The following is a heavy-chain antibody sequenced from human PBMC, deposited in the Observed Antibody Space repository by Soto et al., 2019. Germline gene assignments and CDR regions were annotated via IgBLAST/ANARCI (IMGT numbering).Heavy chain of an antibody. D-gene: IGHD1-1*01. CDR2: ISGSDGAT. V-gene: IGHV3-23*01. Sequence: PGGSLRLSCVASGFTFSSHAMSWVRQTSGKGLEWVSTISGSDGATYYAYSVRGRFTISRDNSRNTLYLQMNSLRAEDSAIYYCAKYAGLSPGVRYNFDYWGPGTLVTVSS. J-gene: IGHJ4*02. CDR1: GFTFSSHA. CDR3: AKYAGLSPGVRYNFDY.